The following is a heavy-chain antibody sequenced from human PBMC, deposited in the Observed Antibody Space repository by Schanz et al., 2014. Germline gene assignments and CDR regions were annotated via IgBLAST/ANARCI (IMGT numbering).Heavy chain of an antibody. CDR3: AKDPPRGVRTPIKPTLDY. Sequence: EVLLVDSGGGLVQPGGSLRLSCGASGFTFSAHAMSWVRQAPGKGPEWFSAISGSGRDTYYAASVKGRFTISRDNSRNTLSLQMSSLRPEDTAVYYCAKDPPRGVRTPIKPTLDYWGQGTRVTVS. D-gene: IGHD3-10*01. CDR2: ISGSGRDT. J-gene: IGHJ4*02. V-gene: IGHV3-23*04. CDR1: GFTFSAHA.